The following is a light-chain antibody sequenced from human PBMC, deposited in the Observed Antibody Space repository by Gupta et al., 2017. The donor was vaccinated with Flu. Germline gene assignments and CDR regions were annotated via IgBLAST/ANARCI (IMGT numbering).Light chain of an antibody. CDR2: GAL. V-gene: IGKV3-15*01. Sequence: EIVMTQSPATLSVSPGERATLSCRADQHVGSALAWYQQKPGQPPSLLIYGALLRATGVPARFSRSGSGRDFTLTISSLQSEDFTLYYCQQYSNRAYTFGQGSKLEIK. CDR1: QHVGSA. CDR3: QQYSNRAYT. J-gene: IGKJ2*01.